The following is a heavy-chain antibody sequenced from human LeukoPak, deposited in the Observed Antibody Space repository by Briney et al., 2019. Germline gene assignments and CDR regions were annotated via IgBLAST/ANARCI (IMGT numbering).Heavy chain of an antibody. CDR1: GYSFTNYW. V-gene: IGHV5-51*01. J-gene: IGHJ4*02. Sequence: GESLKISCKGSGYSFTNYWIGWVRQMPGKGLEWMGIIYPGDSNTRYSPSFQGQVTISADRSISTAYLQWSSLKASDTAIYYCARQPLVRDCGGDCEFDYWGQGTLVSVSS. CDR3: ARQPLVRDCGGDCEFDY. CDR2: IYPGDSNT. D-gene: IGHD2-21*02.